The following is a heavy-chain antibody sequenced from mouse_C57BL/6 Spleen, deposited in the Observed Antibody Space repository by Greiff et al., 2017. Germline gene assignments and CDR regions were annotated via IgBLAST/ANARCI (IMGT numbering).Heavy chain of an antibody. D-gene: IGHD1-1*01. CDR1: GYAFSRSW. CDR3: ARDYGISLAWFAY. CDR2: LYPGAGAT. Sequence: QVQLQQSGPELVKPGASVKISCKASGYAFSRSWMNWVKQRPGPGLAWLGRLYPGAGATTYNGKFKGKATLPAGTSSSTACMQLSSLPSEDSAVYCGARDYGISLAWFAYWGQGTLVTGAA. J-gene: IGHJ3*01. V-gene: IGHV1-82*01.